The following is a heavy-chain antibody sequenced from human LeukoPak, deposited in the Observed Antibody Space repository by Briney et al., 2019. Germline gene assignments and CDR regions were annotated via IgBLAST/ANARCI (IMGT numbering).Heavy chain of an antibody. Sequence: GGSLRLSCAASGFTFSSYAMSWVRQAPGKGLEWVSAISGSGGSTYYADSVKGRFTISRDNAKNSLYLHMNSLRAEDTAVYFCAREPTVGTPPAWGQGTLVTVSS. CDR1: GFTFSSYA. V-gene: IGHV3-23*01. CDR3: AREPTVGTPPA. J-gene: IGHJ4*02. CDR2: ISGSGGST. D-gene: IGHD4-23*01.